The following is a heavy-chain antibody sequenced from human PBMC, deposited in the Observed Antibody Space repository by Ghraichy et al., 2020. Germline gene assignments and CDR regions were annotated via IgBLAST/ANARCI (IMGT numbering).Heavy chain of an antibody. CDR1: GFSFSDYS. J-gene: IGHJ2*01. V-gene: IGHV3-48*01. CDR2: ITGSSINI. CDR3: ARLPLPRRAAVGDWYFDP. Sequence: GGSLRLSCEGSGFSFSDYSMIWVRLTPRKALEWVSYITGSSINILYTDSVKGRFTISSDNAKNSLYLQMNSLRAGDTAVYYCARLPLPRRAAVGDWYFDPWGRGTLVTVSS. D-gene: IGHD6-13*01.